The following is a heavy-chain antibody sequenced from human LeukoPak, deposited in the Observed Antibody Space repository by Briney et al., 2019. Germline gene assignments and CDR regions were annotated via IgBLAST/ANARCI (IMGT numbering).Heavy chain of an antibody. CDR3: ARDCSSSQLANDAFDI. Sequence: GAPVKVSCKASGGTFSSYAISWVRQAPGQGLEWMGGIIPIFGTANYAQKFQGRVTITADESTSTAYMELSSLRSEDTAVYYCARDCSSSQLANDAFDIWGQGTMVTVSS. J-gene: IGHJ3*02. V-gene: IGHV1-69*13. CDR2: IIPIFGTA. D-gene: IGHD6-6*01. CDR1: GGTFSSYA.